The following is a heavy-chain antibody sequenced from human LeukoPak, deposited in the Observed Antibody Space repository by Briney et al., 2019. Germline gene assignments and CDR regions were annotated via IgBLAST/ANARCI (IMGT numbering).Heavy chain of an antibody. CDR3: ARAWRIAAPNDAFDI. Sequence: SVKVSCKASGGTFSSYAISWVRQAPGQGLEWMGRIIPILGIANYAQKFQGRVTITADKSTSTAYMELSSLGSEDTAVYYCARAWRIAAPNDAFDIWGQGTMVTVSS. CDR1: GGTFSSYA. V-gene: IGHV1-69*04. CDR2: IIPILGIA. D-gene: IGHD6-13*01. J-gene: IGHJ3*02.